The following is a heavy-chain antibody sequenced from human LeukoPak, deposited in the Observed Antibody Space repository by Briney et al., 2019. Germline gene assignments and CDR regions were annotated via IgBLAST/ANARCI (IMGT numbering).Heavy chain of an antibody. CDR3: ARAPLGYYYMDV. CDR1: GGSISGYY. J-gene: IGHJ6*03. Sequence: ASETLSLTCTVSGGSISGYYWSWIRQPPGEGLEWIGYIYNSGNTNYNPSLKSRVTISVDTSKNQFSLKLSSVTAADTAVYYCARAPLGYYYMDVWGKGTTVTVSS. CDR2: IYNSGNT. V-gene: IGHV4-59*01. D-gene: IGHD3-16*01.